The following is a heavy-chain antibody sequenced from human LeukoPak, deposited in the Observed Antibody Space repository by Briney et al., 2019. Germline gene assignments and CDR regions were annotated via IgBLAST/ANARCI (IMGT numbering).Heavy chain of an antibody. CDR2: IKQDGSEK. D-gene: IGHD1-26*01. CDR1: GFTFSNYW. J-gene: IGHJ4*02. Sequence: GGSLRPSCAASGFTFSNYWMSWVRQAPGKGLEWVANIKQDGSEKYYVDSVKGRFTISGDNAKNAVYLQMNSLRAEDTAVYYCAKKLVSDWGQGILVTVSS. CDR3: AKKLVSD. V-gene: IGHV3-7*03.